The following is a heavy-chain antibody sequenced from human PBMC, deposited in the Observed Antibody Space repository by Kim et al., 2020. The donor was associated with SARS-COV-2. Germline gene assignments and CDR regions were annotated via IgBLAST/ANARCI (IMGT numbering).Heavy chain of an antibody. CDR2: GNT. Sequence: GNTNHAQKLQGRVTLTTETSTSTAYMELRSLTSDDTGVYYCARYLGVPEDYWGQGTLVTVSS. D-gene: IGHD3-3*01. CDR3: ARYLGVPEDY. J-gene: IGHJ4*02. V-gene: IGHV1-18*01.